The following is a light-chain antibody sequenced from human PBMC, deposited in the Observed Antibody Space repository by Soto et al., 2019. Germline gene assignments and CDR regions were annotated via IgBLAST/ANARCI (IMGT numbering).Light chain of an antibody. CDR2: GVS. CDR1: QSVSSTF. CDR3: YQYDTSPWT. J-gene: IGKJ1*01. V-gene: IGKV3-20*01. Sequence: EIVLTQSPGTLSLSPGERATLSCRASQSVSSTFLAWYQQKPGQAPRLLIFGVSNRATGIPDRFSGSGSGTDFTLTISRLEPEDFAVYYCYQYDTSPWTFGQGTKVDIK.